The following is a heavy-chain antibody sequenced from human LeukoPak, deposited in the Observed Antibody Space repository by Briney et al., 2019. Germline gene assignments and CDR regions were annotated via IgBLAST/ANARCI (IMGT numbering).Heavy chain of an antibody. CDR1: GFTFSSYS. Sequence: GGSLRLSCAASGFTFSSYSMNWVRQAPGKGLEWVSYISSSSTIYYADSVKGRFTISRDNAKNSLYLQMNSLRAEDTAVYYCARSQKLYSSGWYEGFDYWGQGTLVTVSS. D-gene: IGHD6-19*01. V-gene: IGHV3-48*04. CDR3: ARSQKLYSSGWYEGFDY. J-gene: IGHJ4*02. CDR2: ISSSSTI.